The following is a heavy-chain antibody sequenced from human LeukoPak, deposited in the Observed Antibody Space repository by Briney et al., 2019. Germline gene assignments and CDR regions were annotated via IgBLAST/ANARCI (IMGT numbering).Heavy chain of an antibody. Sequence: SETLSLTCTVSGGSISSYYWSWIRQPPGKGLEWIGYIYYSGSTNYNPSLKSRVTISVDTSKNQFSLKLSSVTAADTAVYYCARLAAIRQQLLLDYSGQGTLVTVYS. J-gene: IGHJ4*02. D-gene: IGHD6-13*01. V-gene: IGHV4-59*01. CDR1: GGSISSYY. CDR2: IYYSGST. CDR3: ARLAAIRQQLLLDY.